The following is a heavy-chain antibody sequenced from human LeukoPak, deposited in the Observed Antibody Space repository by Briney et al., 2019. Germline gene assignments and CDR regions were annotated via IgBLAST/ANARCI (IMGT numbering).Heavy chain of an antibody. V-gene: IGHV3-53*01. D-gene: IGHD5-12*01. CDR2: IHSGGTT. CDR1: GFTVSNNY. Sequence: GGSLRLSCAASGFTVSNNYMSWVRQAPGKGLEWVSVIHSGGTTNYADSVQGRFTISRDNSKTTVYLHMDSLRAEDTAVYYCARDSDSGYGPFASWGQGTLVTVSS. J-gene: IGHJ4*02. CDR3: ARDSDSGYGPFAS.